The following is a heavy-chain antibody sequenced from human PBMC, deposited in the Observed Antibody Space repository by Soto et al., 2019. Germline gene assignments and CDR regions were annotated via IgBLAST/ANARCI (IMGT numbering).Heavy chain of an antibody. V-gene: IGHV1-8*01. CDR2: MNPDSGNT. Sequence: AVKVSWEAWGCRFAGYEINWGRQATGQGLEWMGWMNPDSGNTGYAQKFQGRVTMTRNTSISTAYMELSSLRSEDTAVYYCARLRSDTTQHFSYRMAVWG. CDR1: GCRFAGYE. CDR3: ARLRSDTTQHFSYRMAV. D-gene: IGHD1-1*01. J-gene: IGHJ6*02.